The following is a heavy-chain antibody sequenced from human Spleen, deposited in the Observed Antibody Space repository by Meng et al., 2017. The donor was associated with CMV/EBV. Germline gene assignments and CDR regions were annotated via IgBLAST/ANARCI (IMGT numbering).Heavy chain of an antibody. CDR2: INPNSGGT. CDR3: ARTPDYYDSSGYLGY. J-gene: IGHJ4*02. Sequence: SGYTFTGYYMHWVRQAPGQGLEWMGWINPNSGGTNYAQKFQGRVTMTRDTSISTAYMELSRLRSDDTAVYYCARTPDYYDSSGYLGYWGQGTLVTVSS. D-gene: IGHD3-22*01. V-gene: IGHV1-2*02. CDR1: GYTFTGYY.